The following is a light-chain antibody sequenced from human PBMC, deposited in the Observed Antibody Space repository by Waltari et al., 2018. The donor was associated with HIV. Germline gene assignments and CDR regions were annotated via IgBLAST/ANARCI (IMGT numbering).Light chain of an antibody. CDR3: QVWDSSTVI. Sequence: YQLTQPRSLSVAPGQTATITCGADYIGTKNVRWYQQKPGLAPLLVIFKNINRPSGIPERFSGSNSGNTAILTISAAQVADEADYYCQVWDSSTVIFGSGTTVTV. V-gene: IGLV3-9*01. J-gene: IGLJ1*01. CDR1: YIGTKN. CDR2: KNI.